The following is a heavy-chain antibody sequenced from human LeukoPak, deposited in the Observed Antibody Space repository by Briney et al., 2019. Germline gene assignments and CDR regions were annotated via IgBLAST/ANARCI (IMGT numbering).Heavy chain of an antibody. Sequence: ASVKVSCKASGYTFTSYYMHWVRPAPGQGLEWMGIINTSGGSTTYAQKFQGRVSMTRDTSTSTVYLEVSSLRSEDTAVYYCARSQGGNTLWFDPWGQGTLVTVSS. J-gene: IGHJ5*02. CDR2: INTSGGST. D-gene: IGHD4-23*01. CDR1: GYTFTSYY. V-gene: IGHV1-46*01. CDR3: ARSQGGNTLWFDP.